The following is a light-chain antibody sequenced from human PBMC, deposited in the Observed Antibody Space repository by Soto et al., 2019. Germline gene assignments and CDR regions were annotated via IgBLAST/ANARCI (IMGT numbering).Light chain of an antibody. CDR2: DAS. V-gene: IGKV3-11*01. CDR3: QQRSNWPPIT. CDR1: QSFNSIY. Sequence: MVLTQSPGTLSLSPVERATLSCRASQSFNSIYLAWYQQKPGQAPRLLIYDASHRAAGIPARFTGSGFGTDFTLTISSLEPEDAAVYYCQQRSNWPPITFGQGTRLEIK. J-gene: IGKJ5*01.